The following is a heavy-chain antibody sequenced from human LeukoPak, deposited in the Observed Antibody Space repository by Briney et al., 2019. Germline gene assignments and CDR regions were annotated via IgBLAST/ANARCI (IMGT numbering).Heavy chain of an antibody. CDR1: GYTFTSYD. CDR2: MNPNSGNT. J-gene: IGHJ4*02. D-gene: IGHD2-2*01. V-gene: IGHV1-8*03. Sequence: ASVKVSCKASGYTFTSYDINWVRQATGQGLEWMGWMNPNSGNTGYAQKFRGRVTITRNTSISTAYMELSSLRSEDTAVYYCARVPAATHYTYYFDYWGQGTLVTVSS. CDR3: ARVPAATHYTYYFDY.